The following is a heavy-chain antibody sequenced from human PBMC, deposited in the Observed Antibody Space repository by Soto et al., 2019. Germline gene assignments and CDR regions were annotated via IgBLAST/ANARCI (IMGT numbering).Heavy chain of an antibody. D-gene: IGHD3-10*01. Sequence: SVKVSCKASGGTFSSYTISWVRQAPGQGLEWMGRIIPILGIANYAQKFQGRVTITADKSTSTAYMELSSLRSEDTAVYYCARDHYYGSGSYYKTYYYYYMDVWGKGTTVTVSS. J-gene: IGHJ6*03. CDR3: ARDHYYGSGSYYKTYYYYYMDV. CDR1: GGTFSSYT. V-gene: IGHV1-69*04. CDR2: IIPILGIA.